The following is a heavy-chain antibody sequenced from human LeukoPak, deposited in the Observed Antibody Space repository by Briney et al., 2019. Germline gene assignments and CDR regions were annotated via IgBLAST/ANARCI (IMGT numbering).Heavy chain of an antibody. V-gene: IGHV3-15*01. D-gene: IGHD2-2*01. CDR1: GFTFSNAW. J-gene: IGHJ4*02. CDR2: IKSKTDGGTT. CDR3: TTDPSWGYQLRASHDPTPKQLDY. Sequence: PGGSLRLSCAASGFTFSNAWMSWVRQAPGKGLEWVGRIKSKTDGGTTDYAAPVKGRFTISRDDSKNTLYLQMNSLKTEDTAVYYCTTDPSWGYQLRASHDPTPKQLDYWGQGTLVTVSS.